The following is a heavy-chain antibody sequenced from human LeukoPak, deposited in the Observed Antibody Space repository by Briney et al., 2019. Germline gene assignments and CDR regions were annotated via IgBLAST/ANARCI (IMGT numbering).Heavy chain of an antibody. D-gene: IGHD3-16*02. J-gene: IGHJ4*02. V-gene: IGHV4-34*01. CDR2: INHSGST. CDR3: ASSDYDYVWGSYPYYFDY. Sequence: SETLSLTCAVYGGSFSGYCWSWIRQPPGKGLEWIGEINHSGSTNYNPSLKSRVTISVDTSKNQFSLKLSSVTAADTAVYYCASSDYDYVWGSYPYYFDYWGQGTLVTVSS. CDR1: GGSFSGYC.